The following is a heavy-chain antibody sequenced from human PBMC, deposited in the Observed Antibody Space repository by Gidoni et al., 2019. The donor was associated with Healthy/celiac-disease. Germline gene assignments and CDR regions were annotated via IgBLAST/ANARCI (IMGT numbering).Heavy chain of an antibody. Sequence: EVQLLESGGGLVQPGGSLRLSCAASGFTFSSYAMSWVRQAPGKGLEGVSAISGSGGSTYYADSVKGRFTISRDNSKNTLYLQMNSLRAEETAVYYCAKVFRVYCSGGSCYLDYWGQGTLVTVSS. CDR2: ISGSGGST. V-gene: IGHV3-23*01. D-gene: IGHD2-15*01. CDR1: GFTFSSYA. J-gene: IGHJ4*02. CDR3: AKVFRVYCSGGSCYLDY.